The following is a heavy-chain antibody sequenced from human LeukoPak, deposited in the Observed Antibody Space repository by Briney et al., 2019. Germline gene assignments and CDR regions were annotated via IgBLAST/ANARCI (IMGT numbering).Heavy chain of an antibody. CDR1: GYTFTSYD. V-gene: IGHV1-8*01. CDR2: MNPNSGNT. J-gene: IGHJ6*02. Sequence: ASVKVSCKASGYTFTSYDINWVRQATGQGLEWMGWMNPNSGNTGYAQKFQGRVTMTRNTSISTAYMELSRLRSDDTAVYYCARDRQRYYGMDVWGQGTTVTVSS. CDR3: ARDRQRYYGMDV.